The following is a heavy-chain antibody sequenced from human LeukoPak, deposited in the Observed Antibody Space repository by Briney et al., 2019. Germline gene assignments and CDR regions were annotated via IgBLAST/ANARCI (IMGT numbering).Heavy chain of an antibody. V-gene: IGHV3-7*01. CDR2: IKPGGSDQ. J-gene: IGHJ4*02. CDR1: GFTFSSYW. CDR3: ARWSLGDY. D-gene: IGHD1-26*01. Sequence: GGSLRLSCAASGFTFSSYWMSWVRQAPGKGLEWVANIKPGGSDQYYVDSVKGRFTISRDNAKNSLYLQMNSLRAEDTAVYYCARWSLGDYWGQGTLVTVSS.